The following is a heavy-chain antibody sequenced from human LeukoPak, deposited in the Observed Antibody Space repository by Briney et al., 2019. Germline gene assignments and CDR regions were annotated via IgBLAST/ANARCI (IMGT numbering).Heavy chain of an antibody. CDR3: AKDSPYYDILTGYYPYPDAFDI. Sequence: PGWSLRLSCAAAAFTFSSYAMSWVRHAPGKGLQCLSAISESAGSTYYAESVKCRFTISRDNSKNTLYLQMNSLRAEDTAEYYCAKDSPYYDILTGYYPYPDAFDIWGQGTMVTVSS. D-gene: IGHD3-9*01. J-gene: IGHJ3*02. CDR1: AFTFSSYA. V-gene: IGHV3-23*01. CDR2: ISESAGST.